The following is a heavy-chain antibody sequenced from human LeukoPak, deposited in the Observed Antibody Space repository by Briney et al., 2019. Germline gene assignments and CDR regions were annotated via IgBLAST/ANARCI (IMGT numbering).Heavy chain of an antibody. CDR2: ISGNGANT. V-gene: IGHV3-23*01. CDR3: ARYYGSGGPHDC. D-gene: IGHD3-10*01. J-gene: IGHJ4*02. Sequence: QSGGSLRLSCAAFGFTSSGYTMSWVRQAPGKGLEWVSTISGNGANTYYVDSVKGRFTISRDNAKNTLYLQMSSLRAEDTAMYYCARYYGSGGPHDCWGQGSLVTVSS. CDR1: GFTSSGYT.